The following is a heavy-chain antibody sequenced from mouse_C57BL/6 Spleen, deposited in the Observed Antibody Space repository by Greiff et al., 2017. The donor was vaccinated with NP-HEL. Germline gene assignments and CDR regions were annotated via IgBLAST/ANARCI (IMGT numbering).Heavy chain of an antibody. J-gene: IGHJ1*03. CDR2: ISGGGGNT. CDR1: GFTFSSYT. Sequence: EVMLVESGGGLVKPGGSLKLSCAASGFTFSSYTMSWVRQTPEKRLEWVATISGGGGNTYYPDSVKGRFTISRDNAKNTLYLQMSSLRSEDTALYYCARRDYYGSSPWYFDVWGTGTTVTVSS. D-gene: IGHD1-1*01. V-gene: IGHV5-9*01. CDR3: ARRDYYGSSPWYFDV.